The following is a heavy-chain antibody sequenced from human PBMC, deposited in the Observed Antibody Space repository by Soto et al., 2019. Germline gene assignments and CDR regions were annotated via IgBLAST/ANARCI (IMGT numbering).Heavy chain of an antibody. D-gene: IGHD4-17*01. CDR1: GFTFSSYA. Sequence: GGSLRLSCAASGFTFSSYAMSWVRQAPGKGLEWVSAISGSGGSTYYADSVKGRFTISRDNSKNTLYLQMNSLRAEDTAVYYCAKVYGVTTVTTSPRDGAFDIWGQGTMVTVSS. CDR3: AKVYGVTTVTTSPRDGAFDI. CDR2: ISGSGGST. V-gene: IGHV3-23*01. J-gene: IGHJ3*02.